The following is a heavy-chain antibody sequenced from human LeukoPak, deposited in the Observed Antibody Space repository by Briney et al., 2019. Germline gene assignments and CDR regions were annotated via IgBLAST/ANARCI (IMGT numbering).Heavy chain of an antibody. CDR3: ARVWKYSSGPFFLDY. J-gene: IGHJ4*02. D-gene: IGHD6-19*01. Sequence: GGSLRLSCAASGLTFSDYYMSWIRQAPGKGLEWVSYISSSGSTIYYADSVKGRFTISRDNAKNSLYLQMNSLRAEDTAVYYCARVWKYSSGPFFLDYWGQGTLVTVSS. CDR2: ISSSGSTI. CDR1: GLTFSDYY. V-gene: IGHV3-11*01.